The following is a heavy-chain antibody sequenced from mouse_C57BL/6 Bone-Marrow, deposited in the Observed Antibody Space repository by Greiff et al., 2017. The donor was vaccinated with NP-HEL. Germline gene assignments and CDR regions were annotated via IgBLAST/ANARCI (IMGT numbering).Heavy chain of an antibody. CDR3: ARYGCLDY. Sequence: QVQLQQSGPELVKPGASVKISCKASGYAFSSSWMNWVKQRPGKGLEWIGRIYPGDGDTNYNGKFKGKATLTADKSSSTAYMQLSSLTAEDSAVCFCARYGCLDYWGQGTSVTVSS. CDR1: GYAFSSSW. D-gene: IGHD1-1*01. J-gene: IGHJ4*01. V-gene: IGHV1-82*01. CDR2: IYPGDGDT.